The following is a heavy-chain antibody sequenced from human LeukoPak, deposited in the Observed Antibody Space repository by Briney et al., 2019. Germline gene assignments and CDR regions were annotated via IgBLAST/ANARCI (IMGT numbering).Heavy chain of an antibody. D-gene: IGHD3-10*01. J-gene: IGHJ4*02. Sequence: GGSLRLSCSASGFTFSRYAMHWVRQAPGKGLEYVSAISSNGGSTYYADSVKGRFTISRDNSRNTLHLQMSRLRVEDTAVYYCVKDSSSGSYFDYWGQGTLVTVSS. CDR2: ISSNGGST. V-gene: IGHV3-64D*06. CDR1: GFTFSRYA. CDR3: VKDSSSGSYFDY.